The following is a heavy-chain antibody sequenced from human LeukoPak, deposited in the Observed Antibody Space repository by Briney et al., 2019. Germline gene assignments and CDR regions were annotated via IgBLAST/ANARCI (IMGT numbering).Heavy chain of an antibody. J-gene: IGHJ4*02. Sequence: PGGSLRLSCAASGFTFSTYAMHWVRQAPGKGLEWVAVISYDGSNDYYADSVKGRFTISRDNSKNTLYLQMNSLTADDTAVYCCGESTGAFDYWGQGTLVTVSS. CDR2: ISYDGSND. D-gene: IGHD3-10*01. V-gene: IGHV3-30*03. CDR3: GESTGAFDY. CDR1: GFTFSTYA.